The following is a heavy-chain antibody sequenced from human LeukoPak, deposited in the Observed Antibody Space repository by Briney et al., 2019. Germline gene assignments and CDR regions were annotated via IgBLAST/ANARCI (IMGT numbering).Heavy chain of an antibody. CDR1: GFTFSSYS. CDR2: ISSSSSYI. CDR3: ASLKGVLLWSVYGMDV. V-gene: IGHV3-21*01. Sequence: PGGSLRLSCAASGFTFSSYSMNWVRQAPGKGLEWVSSISSSSSYIYYADSVKGRFTISRDNAKNSLYLQMNSLRAEDTAVYYCASLKGVLLWSVYGMDVWGQGTTVTVSS. J-gene: IGHJ6*02. D-gene: IGHD3-10*01.